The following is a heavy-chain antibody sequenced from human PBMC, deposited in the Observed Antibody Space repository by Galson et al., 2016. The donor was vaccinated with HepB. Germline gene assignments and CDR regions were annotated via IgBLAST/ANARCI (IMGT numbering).Heavy chain of an antibody. D-gene: IGHD4-17*01. CDR1: GFSFDDYT. CDR2: ISWDGLGT. Sequence: SLRLSCAASGFSFDDYTMHWVRQAPGKGLEWLSLISWDGLGTYYSDSVKGRFTISRDNSKNSLYLQMNSLRSEDTALYYCAKSLRYGEIAFAIWGQGTVGTVSS. J-gene: IGHJ3*02. V-gene: IGHV3-43*01. CDR3: AKSLRYGEIAFAI.